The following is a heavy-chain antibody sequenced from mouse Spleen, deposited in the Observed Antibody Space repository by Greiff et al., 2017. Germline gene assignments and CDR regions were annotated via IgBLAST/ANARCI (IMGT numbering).Heavy chain of an antibody. Sequence: EVHLVESGPELVKPGGSLKLSCAASGFTFSDYGMHWVRQAPEKGLEWIVYISSGSTTIYYADTVKGRFTVSRDNAKNTLFLQMTSLRSEDTAMYYCARYPYYAMDYWGQGTSVTVSS. CDR2: ISSGSTTI. CDR1: GFTFSDYG. V-gene: IGHV5-17*01. J-gene: IGHJ4*01. CDR3: ARYPYYAMDY.